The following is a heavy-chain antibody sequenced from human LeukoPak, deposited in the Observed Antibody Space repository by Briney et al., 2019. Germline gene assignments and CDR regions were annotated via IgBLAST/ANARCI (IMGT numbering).Heavy chain of an antibody. Sequence: SQTLSLTCTVSGGSISSGGYYWSWIRQHPGKGLEWIGYIYYSGSTYYNPSLKSRVTISVDTSKNQFSLKLSSVTAADTAVYYCARDRIVATIGYYYYYYGMDVWGQGTTVTVSS. CDR2: IYYSGST. J-gene: IGHJ6*02. CDR3: ARDRIVATIGYYYYYYGMDV. V-gene: IGHV4-31*03. CDR1: GGSISSGGYY. D-gene: IGHD5-12*01.